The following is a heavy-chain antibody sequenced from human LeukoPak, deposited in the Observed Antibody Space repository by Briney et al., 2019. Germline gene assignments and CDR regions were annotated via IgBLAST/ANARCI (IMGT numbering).Heavy chain of an antibody. CDR2: IYYSGTT. V-gene: IGHV4-59*01. CDR1: SGSISSYY. CDR3: ASLELIGEKRGAFHT. J-gene: IGHJ3*02. Sequence: SETLSLTCTVSSGSISSYYWSWIRQPPGKELEWIGYIYYSGTTNYNPSLNSRVTISLGASNKQLSLTLNSVTAADTAVYYCASLELIGEKRGAFHTWGQGTMVTVSS. D-gene: IGHD1-26*01.